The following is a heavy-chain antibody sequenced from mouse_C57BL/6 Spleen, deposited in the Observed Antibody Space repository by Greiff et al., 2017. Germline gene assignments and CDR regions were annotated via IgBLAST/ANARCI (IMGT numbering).Heavy chain of an antibody. CDR1: GFTFSSYA. J-gene: IGHJ2*01. CDR3: ARGATVVATRYFDY. V-gene: IGHV5-4*03. Sequence: DVKLVESGGGLVKPGGSLKLSCAASGFTFSSYAMSWVRQTPEKRLEWVATISDGGSYTYYPDNVKGRFTISRDNAKKNLYLQMSHLKSEDTAMYYCARGATVVATRYFDYWGQGTTLTVSS. CDR2: ISDGGSYT. D-gene: IGHD1-1*01.